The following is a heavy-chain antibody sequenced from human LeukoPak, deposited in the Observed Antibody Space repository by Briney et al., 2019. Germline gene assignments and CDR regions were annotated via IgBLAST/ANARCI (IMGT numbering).Heavy chain of an antibody. D-gene: IGHD1-1*01. CDR3: AKVGDNWDFDY. CDR2: ISGSGGST. J-gene: IGHJ4*02. V-gene: IGHV3-23*01. Sequence: GGSLRLSCAASGFTFSSYGMSWVRQAPGKGLEWVSAISGSGGSTYYADSVKGRFTISRDNSKNTLYLQMNSLRGEDTAVYYCAKVGDNWDFDYWGQGTLVTVSS. CDR1: GFTFSSYG.